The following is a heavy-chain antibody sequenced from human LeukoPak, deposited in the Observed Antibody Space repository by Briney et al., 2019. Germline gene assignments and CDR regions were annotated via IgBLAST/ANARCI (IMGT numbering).Heavy chain of an antibody. Sequence: GGSLRLSCAASGFTFSSYEMNWVRQAPGKGLEWVSYISSSGSTIYYADSVKGRFTISRDSSKKTLYLQMNSLRADDTAIYYCAKGPRAPEHSTQRFDYWGQGTLVTASS. CDR2: ISSSGSTI. CDR1: GFTFSSYE. CDR3: AKGPRAPEHSTQRFDY. D-gene: IGHD1-14*01. V-gene: IGHV3-48*03. J-gene: IGHJ4*02.